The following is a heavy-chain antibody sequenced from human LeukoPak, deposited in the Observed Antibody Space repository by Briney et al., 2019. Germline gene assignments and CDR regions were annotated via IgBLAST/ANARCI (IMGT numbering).Heavy chain of an antibody. D-gene: IGHD5-18*01. Sequence: PGGSLGLSCAASGFTFSSYEMNWVRQAPGKGLEWVSYISSSGSTIYYADSVKGRFTISRDNAKNSLYLQMNSLRAEDTAVYYCAREVQQPSDYWGQGTLVTVSS. CDR3: AREVQQPSDY. CDR1: GFTFSSYE. J-gene: IGHJ4*02. CDR2: ISSSGSTI. V-gene: IGHV3-48*03.